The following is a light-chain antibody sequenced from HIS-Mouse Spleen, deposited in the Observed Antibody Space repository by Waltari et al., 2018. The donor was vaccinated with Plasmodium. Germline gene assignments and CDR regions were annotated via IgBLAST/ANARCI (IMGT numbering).Light chain of an antibody. V-gene: IGLV2-14*03. CDR1: SSDVGGYNY. Sequence: QSALTQPASVSGSPGQSITISCTGTSSDVGGYNYVPWYQQPPGKAPKLMIYDVSNRPSGVANRVSGSKSGNTASLTISGLQAEDEADYYCSSYTSSSTVVFGGGTKLTVL. J-gene: IGLJ2*01. CDR3: SSYTSSSTVV. CDR2: DVS.